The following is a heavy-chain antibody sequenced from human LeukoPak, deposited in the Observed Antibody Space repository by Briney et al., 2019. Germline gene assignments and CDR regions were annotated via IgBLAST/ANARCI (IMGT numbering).Heavy chain of an antibody. CDR2: INHSGST. CDR3: ARGRDSYGDY. J-gene: IGHJ4*02. Sequence: SETLSLTCAVYGGSFSGYYWSWIRQPPGKGLEWIGEINHSGSTNYNPSLKSRVTISVDTSKNQFSLKLSSVTAADTAVYYCARGRDSYGDYWAREPWSPSPQ. V-gene: IGHV4-34*01. D-gene: IGHD5-18*01. CDR1: GGSFSGYY.